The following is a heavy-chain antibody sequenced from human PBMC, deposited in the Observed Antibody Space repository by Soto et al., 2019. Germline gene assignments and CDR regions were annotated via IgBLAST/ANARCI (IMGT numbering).Heavy chain of an antibody. CDR2: INPNNGGT. D-gene: IGHD6-19*01. V-gene: IGHV1-2*04. CDR3: ARDSSYTGYSSGWLDY. J-gene: IGHJ4*02. CDR1: RYSFTGYY. Sequence: ASVKVSCTASRYSFTGYYIHWVRQAPGQGLEWMGWINPNNGGTNYAQKFQGWVTMTRDTSISTAYMELSRLTSDDTAVYYCARDSSYTGYSSGWLDYWGLGTLVTVSS.